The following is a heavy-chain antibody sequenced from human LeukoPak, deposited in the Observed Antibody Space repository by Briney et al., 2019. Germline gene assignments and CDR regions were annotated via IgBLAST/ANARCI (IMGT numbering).Heavy chain of an antibody. D-gene: IGHD6-13*01. Sequence: SETLSLTGTVSGGSINSTTFYWGWIRQPPGKGLEWIGSIYYSGSTYYNPSLKSRITISVDTSKNQFSLKLRSVTAADTAVYYCGSGRQQLDFWGQGTLVTVSS. CDR2: IYYSGST. CDR3: GSGRQQLDF. CDR1: GGSINSTTFY. V-gene: IGHV4-39*01. J-gene: IGHJ4*02.